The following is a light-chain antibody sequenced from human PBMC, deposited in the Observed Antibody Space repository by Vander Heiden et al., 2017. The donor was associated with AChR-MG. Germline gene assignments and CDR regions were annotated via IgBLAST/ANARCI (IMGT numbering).Light chain of an antibody. CDR1: QSLLHSNGYNL. Sequence: IVLTQSPLSLPVTPGEPASISCRSSQSLLHSNGYNLLDWYLQKPGQSPPLLIYLGSNRASGVPDRFSGSGSGTDFTLRISRVEAEDVGVYYCMQALQTPYTFGQGTKLEIE. CDR3: MQALQTPYT. CDR2: LGS. J-gene: IGKJ2*01. V-gene: IGKV2-28*01.